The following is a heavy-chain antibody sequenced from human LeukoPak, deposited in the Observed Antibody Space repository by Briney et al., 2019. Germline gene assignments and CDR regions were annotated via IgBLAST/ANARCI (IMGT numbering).Heavy chain of an antibody. CDR3: ARHKAADYALPSSSWSLYYYYYGMDV. Sequence: PSETLSLTCTVSGGSISSYYWSWIRQPPGKGLEWIGYIYNSGSTNYNPSLKSRVTISVDTSKNQFSLKLSSVTAADTAVYYCARHKAADYALPSSSWSLYYYYYGMDVWGQGTTVTVSS. CDR1: GGSISSYY. J-gene: IGHJ6*02. CDR2: IYNSGST. V-gene: IGHV4-59*08. D-gene: IGHD6-13*01.